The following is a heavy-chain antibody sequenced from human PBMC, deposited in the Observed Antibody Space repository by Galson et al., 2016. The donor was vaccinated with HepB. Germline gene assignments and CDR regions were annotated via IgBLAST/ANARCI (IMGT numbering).Heavy chain of an antibody. CDR2: INSDGSNI. J-gene: IGHJ4*02. D-gene: IGHD3-3*01. V-gene: IGHV3-74*01. CDR1: GFTFSRHW. Sequence: SLRLSCAASGFTFSRHWMYWVRQAPGKGLVWVSQINSDGSNINYADSVKGRFTISRDNADNTLNLQMNSLRGDDTAVYYCSTLRDFWSGWGQGTLVTVSP. CDR3: STLRDFWSG.